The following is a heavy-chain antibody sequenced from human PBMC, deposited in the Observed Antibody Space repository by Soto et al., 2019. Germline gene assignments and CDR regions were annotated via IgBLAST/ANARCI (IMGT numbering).Heavy chain of an antibody. V-gene: IGHV4-31*03. CDR3: ARVGGYYYLQVVPTGAWFDP. J-gene: IGHJ5*02. CDR2: IYYSGST. D-gene: IGHD3-10*01. Sequence: QVQLQESGPGLVKPSQTLSLTCTVSGGSISSGGYYWSWIRQHPGKGLEWIGYIYYSGSTYYNPSLKRRVTISVDTSKNQFSLKLSSVTAADTAVYYCARVGGYYYLQVVPTGAWFDPWGQGTLVTVSS. CDR1: GGSISSGGYY.